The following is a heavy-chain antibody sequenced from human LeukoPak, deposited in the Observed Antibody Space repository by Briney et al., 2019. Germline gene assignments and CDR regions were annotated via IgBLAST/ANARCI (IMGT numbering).Heavy chain of an antibody. J-gene: IGHJ3*02. CDR2: INHSGST. CDR1: GGSFSGYY. V-gene: IGHV4-34*01. CDR3: ARVGKAAIAFDI. D-gene: IGHD2-2*01. Sequence: SETLSLACAVYGGSFSGYYWSWIRQPPGKGLEWIGEINHSGSTNYNPSLKSRVTISVDTSKNQFSLKLSSVTAADTAVYYCARVGKAAIAFDIWGQGTMVTVSS.